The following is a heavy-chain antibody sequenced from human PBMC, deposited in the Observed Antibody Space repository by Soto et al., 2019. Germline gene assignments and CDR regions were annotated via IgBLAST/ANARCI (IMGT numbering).Heavy chain of an antibody. CDR2: IWYDGSNK. CDR3: ARDVGAGTLYGGMDV. D-gene: IGHD1-1*01. J-gene: IGHJ6*02. CDR1: GFTFSSYG. V-gene: IGHV3-33*01. Sequence: QVQLVESGGGVVQPERSLRLSCAASGFTFSSYGMHWVRQAPGKGLEWVAVIWYDGSNKYYADSVKGRFTISRDNSKNTLYLQMNSLRAEDTAVYYCARDVGAGTLYGGMDVWGQGTTVTVSS.